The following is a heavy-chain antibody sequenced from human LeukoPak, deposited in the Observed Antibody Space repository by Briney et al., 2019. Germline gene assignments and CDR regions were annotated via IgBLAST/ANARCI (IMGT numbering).Heavy chain of an antibody. V-gene: IGHV3-66*01. CDR3: ARDIRTRMRAHDAFDI. D-gene: IGHD2-2*01. CDR1: GFTVSSNY. Sequence: GGSLRLSCAASGFTVSSNYMSWVRQAPGKGLEWVSVIYSGGSTYYADSVKGRFTISRDNSKYTLYLQMNSLRAEDTAVYYCARDIRTRMRAHDAFDIWGQGTMVTVSS. J-gene: IGHJ3*02. CDR2: IYSGGST.